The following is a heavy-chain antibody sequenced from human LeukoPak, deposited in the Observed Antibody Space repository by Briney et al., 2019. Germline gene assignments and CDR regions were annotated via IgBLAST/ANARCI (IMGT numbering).Heavy chain of an antibody. V-gene: IGHV3-23*01. J-gene: IGHJ3*02. CDR2: ISSSGDIT. CDR3: ARVARVGVGANGHDAFDI. CDR1: GFTFNNYA. Sequence: PGGSLRLSCAASGFTFNNYAMSWVRQAPGKGLEWVSAISSSGDITFYADSVKGRFTISRDNSRYTLYLQMNSLRAEDTAVYYCARVARVGVGANGHDAFDIWGQGTMVTVSS. D-gene: IGHD1-26*01.